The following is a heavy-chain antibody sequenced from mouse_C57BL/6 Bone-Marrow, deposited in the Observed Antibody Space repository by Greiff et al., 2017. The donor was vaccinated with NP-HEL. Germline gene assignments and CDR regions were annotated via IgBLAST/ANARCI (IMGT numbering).Heavy chain of an antibody. J-gene: IGHJ3*01. D-gene: IGHD1-1*01. CDR3: ARSRYYGSSLWFAY. CDR1: GYSFTGYY. Sequence: EVQLQQSGPELVKPGASVKISCKASGYSFTGYYMNWVKQSPEKSLEWIGELNPSTGGTTYNQKFKAKATLTVDKSSRTAYMQLKSLTSEDSAVYYCARSRYYGSSLWFAYWGQGTLVTVSA. V-gene: IGHV1-42*01. CDR2: LNPSTGGT.